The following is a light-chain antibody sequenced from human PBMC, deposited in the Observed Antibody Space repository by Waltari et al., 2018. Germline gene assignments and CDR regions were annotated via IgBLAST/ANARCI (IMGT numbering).Light chain of an antibody. CDR2: DVD. J-gene: IGLJ1*01. V-gene: IGLV2-23*02. CDR3: CSFASSGTYV. Sequence: QSALTQPASVSGSPGQSITISCTGTSSAVGGSNYVSWYQQHPDKAPKLMIYDVDEKPSGVSIRFSGSKSGNTASLTISGLQAEDEAHYYCCSFASSGTYVFGTGTEVTVL. CDR1: SSAVGGSNY.